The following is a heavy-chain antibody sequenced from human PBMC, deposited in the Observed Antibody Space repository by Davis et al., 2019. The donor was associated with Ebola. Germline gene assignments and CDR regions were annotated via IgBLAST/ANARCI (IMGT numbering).Heavy chain of an antibody. J-gene: IGHJ4*02. V-gene: IGHV3-74*01. D-gene: IGHD1-1*01. Sequence: PGGSLRLSCAASGFTFRNYWMHWVRQAPGKGLVWVSRINSDGSTTNYADSVKGRFTISRDNAKKTLYLQMNSRRAEDTAVYYCESETRLGYWGQGTLVTVSS. CDR3: ESETRLGY. CDR2: INSDGSTT. CDR1: GFTFRNYW.